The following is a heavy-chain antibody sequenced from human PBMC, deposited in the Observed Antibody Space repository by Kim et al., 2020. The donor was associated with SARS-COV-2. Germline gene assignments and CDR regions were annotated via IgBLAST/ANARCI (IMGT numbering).Heavy chain of an antibody. CDR3: ARSVAATHYFDY. J-gene: IGHJ4*02. CDR1: GGSISSGAYY. CDR2: ISYSGNT. Sequence: SETLSLTCTVSGGSISSGAYYWSWIRQHPGKGLEWIGYISYSGNTYYNPSLKSRVTISVDTSKNQFSLKLSSVTAADTAVYYCARSVAATHYFDYWGQGTLVTVSS. D-gene: IGHD2-15*01. V-gene: IGHV4-31*03.